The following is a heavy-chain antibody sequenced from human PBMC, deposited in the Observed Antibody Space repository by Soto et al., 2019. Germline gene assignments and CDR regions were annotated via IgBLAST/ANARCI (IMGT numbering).Heavy chain of an antibody. V-gene: IGHV3-23*01. CDR3: AKASGYDLGPDYYYYYGMDV. CDR2: ISGSGGST. Sequence: EVQLLESGGGLVQPGGSLRLSCAASGFTFSSYAMSWVRQAPGKGLEWVSAISGSGGSTYYADSVKGRFTISSDNSKNTLYLQMNSLRAEDTAVYYCAKASGYDLGPDYYYYYGMDVWGQGTTVTVSS. CDR1: GFTFSSYA. D-gene: IGHD5-12*01. J-gene: IGHJ6*02.